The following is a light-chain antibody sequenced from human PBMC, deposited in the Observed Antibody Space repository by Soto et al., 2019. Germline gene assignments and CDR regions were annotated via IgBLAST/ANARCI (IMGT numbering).Light chain of an antibody. CDR3: TSWTTSTTMI. V-gene: IGLV2-14*03. J-gene: IGLJ2*01. CDR1: SSDIGAYNF. Sequence: QSALTQPASVSGSPGQSITISCTGTSSDIGAYNFVSWYQQHPGKAPKLMLYDVNIRPSGVSNRFSGSKSGKTASLTISGLQAEDEAEYYCTSWTTSTTMIFGGGTKLTVL. CDR2: DVN.